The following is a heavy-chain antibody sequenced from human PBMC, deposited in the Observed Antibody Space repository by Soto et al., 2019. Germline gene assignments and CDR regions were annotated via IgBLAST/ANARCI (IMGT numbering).Heavy chain of an antibody. CDR1: GGTFSSCT. J-gene: IGHJ6*03. CDR2: IIPILGIA. V-gene: IGHV1-69*02. D-gene: IGHD3-16*01. Sequence: QVQLVQSGAEVKKPGSSVKVSCKASGGTFSSCTISWVRQAPGQGLEWMGRIIPILGIANYAQKFQGRVTITADKSTSTAYMELSSLRSEDTAVYYCASLDLRWGLRAKENDYYYYMDVWGKGTTVTVSS. CDR3: ASLDLRWGLRAKENDYYYYMDV.